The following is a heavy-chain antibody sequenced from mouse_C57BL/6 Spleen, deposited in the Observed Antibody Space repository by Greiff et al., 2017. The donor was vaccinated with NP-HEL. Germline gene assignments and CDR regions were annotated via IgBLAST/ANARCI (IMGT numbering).Heavy chain of an antibody. J-gene: IGHJ2*01. Sequence: EVKLQESGAELVRPGASVKLSCTASGFNIKDYYMHWVKQRPEQGLEWIGRIDPEDGDTEYAPKFQGKATMTADTSSNTAYLQLSSLTSEDTAVYYCTTFGLATVVAPHFDYWGQGTTLTVSS. CDR2: IDPEDGDT. CDR1: GFNIKDYY. D-gene: IGHD1-1*01. CDR3: TTFGLATVVAPHFDY. V-gene: IGHV14-1*01.